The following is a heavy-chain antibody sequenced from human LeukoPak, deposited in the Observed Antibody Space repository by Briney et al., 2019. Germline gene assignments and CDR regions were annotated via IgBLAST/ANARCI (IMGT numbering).Heavy chain of an antibody. J-gene: IGHJ4*02. V-gene: IGHV3-30*18. CDR3: AKDHGDVAHFDY. CDR1: GFTFSSYG. CDR2: ISYDGSNK. Sequence: GGSLRLSCAASGFTFSSYGMHWVRQAPGKGLEWVAVISYDGSNKYYADSVKGRFTISRDNSKNTLYLQMNSLRAEETAVYYCAKDHGDVAHFDYWGQGTLVTVSS. D-gene: IGHD4-17*01.